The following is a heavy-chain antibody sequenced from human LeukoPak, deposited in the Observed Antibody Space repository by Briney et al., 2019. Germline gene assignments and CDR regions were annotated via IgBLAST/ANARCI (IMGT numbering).Heavy chain of an antibody. V-gene: IGHV3-21*01. CDR3: AKRAYSDSDLRAFDI. D-gene: IGHD5-18*01. CDR1: GFTFSSYH. Sequence: PGGSLRLSCAASGFTFSSYHMDCVRQAPGKGLEWVSFISSSSDYISYADSVKGRFTISRDNAKNSLYLQMNNLRAEDTAVYYCAKRAYSDSDLRAFDIWGQGTMVTISS. CDR2: ISSSSDYI. J-gene: IGHJ3*02.